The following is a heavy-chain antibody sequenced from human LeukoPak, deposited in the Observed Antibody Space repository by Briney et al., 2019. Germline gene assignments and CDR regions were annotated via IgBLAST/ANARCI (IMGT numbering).Heavy chain of an antibody. CDR1: GGSFSGYY. J-gene: IGHJ3*02. Sequence: SETLSLTCAVYGGSFSGYYWGWIRQPPGKGLEWIGEITHSGSTNYNPSLKSRVTISVDTSKNQFSLKLSSVTAADTAVYYCARVGITMVRGVYDIWGQGTMVTVSS. CDR2: ITHSGST. V-gene: IGHV4-34*01. D-gene: IGHD3-10*01. CDR3: ARVGITMVRGVYDI.